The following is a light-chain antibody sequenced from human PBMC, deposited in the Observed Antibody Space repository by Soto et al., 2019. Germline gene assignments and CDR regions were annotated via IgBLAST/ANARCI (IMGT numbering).Light chain of an antibody. CDR2: DAS. V-gene: IGKV3-20*01. J-gene: IGKJ4*01. CDR3: QQYVNSPLT. Sequence: EIVLMQSPGTLSLSPAERATLSCRASQSVASSLAWYQQKPGQAPRLLIYDASNMATGIPDRFSGSGSGTDFTLTLSRLEPEDFAVYYCQQYVNSPLTFGGGTKVEIK. CDR1: QSVASS.